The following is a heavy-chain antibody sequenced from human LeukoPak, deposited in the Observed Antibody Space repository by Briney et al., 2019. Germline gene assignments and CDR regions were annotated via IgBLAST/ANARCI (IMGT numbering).Heavy chain of an antibody. J-gene: IGHJ6*02. D-gene: IGHD4/OR15-4a*01. CDR2: MSYDGPNI. V-gene: IGHV3-30*18. Sequence: QPGGSLRLSCAASGFSFSSYGMHWVRQAPGKGLEWVAVMSYDGPNIYYADSVKGRFTISRDNSKNMLFLQMNSLRTEDTAVYYCANDRHDYAYYVIDVWGQGTTVIVSS. CDR1: GFSFSSYG. CDR3: ANDRHDYAYYVIDV.